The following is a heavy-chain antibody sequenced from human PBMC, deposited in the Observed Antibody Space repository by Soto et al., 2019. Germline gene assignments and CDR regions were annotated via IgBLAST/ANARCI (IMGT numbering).Heavy chain of an antibody. CDR1: GFTFSSYW. CDR2: IKQDGSEK. CDR3: ARDSWSGYYYYYMDV. J-gene: IGHJ6*03. D-gene: IGHD3-3*01. V-gene: IGHV3-7*01. Sequence: GSLRLSCAASGFTFSSYWMSWVRQAPGKGLEWVANIKQDGSEKYYVDSVKGRFTISRDNAKNSLYLQMNSLRAEDTAVYYCARDSWSGYYYYYMDVWGKGTTVTVSS.